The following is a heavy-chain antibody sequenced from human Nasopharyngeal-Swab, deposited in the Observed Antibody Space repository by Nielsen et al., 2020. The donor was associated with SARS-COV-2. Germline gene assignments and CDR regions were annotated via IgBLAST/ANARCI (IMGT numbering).Heavy chain of an antibody. V-gene: IGHV1-8*01. CDR2: MNPNSGNT. CDR3: ARESIAAAGRDFDY. CDR1: GYTFTNYD. Sequence: ASVKVSCKASGYTFTNYDIHWVRQATGQGLEWMGWMNPNSGNTGYAQKFQGRVTMTRNTSISTAYMELSRLRSDDTAVYYCARESIAAAGRDFDYWGQGTLVTVSS. D-gene: IGHD6-13*01. J-gene: IGHJ4*02.